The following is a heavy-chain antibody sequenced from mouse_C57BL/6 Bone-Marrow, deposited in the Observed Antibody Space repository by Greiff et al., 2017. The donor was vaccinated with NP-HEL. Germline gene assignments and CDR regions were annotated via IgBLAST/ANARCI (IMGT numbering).Heavy chain of an antibody. CDR1: GYTFTSYW. J-gene: IGHJ2*01. CDR2: IYPGNSDT. D-gene: IGHD2-2*01. Sequence: EVMLVESGTVLARPGASVKMSCKTSGYTFTSYWMHWVNQRPGQGLEWIGAIYPGNSDTSYNQKFKGKAKLTAVTSASTAYMELSSLTNEDSAVYYCTTGDGYDGDYWGQGTTLTVSS. V-gene: IGHV1-5*01. CDR3: TTGDGYDGDY.